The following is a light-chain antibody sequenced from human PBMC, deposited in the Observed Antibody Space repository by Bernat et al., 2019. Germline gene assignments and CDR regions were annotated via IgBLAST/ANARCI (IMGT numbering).Light chain of an antibody. CDR3: QKYYSYPYT. CDR2: AAS. V-gene: IGKV1-8*01. Sequence: AIRMTRSPSSFSASTGDRVTITCRASQGISSYLAWYQQKPGKAPKLLIYAASTLQSGVPSRFSGSGSGTDFTLTISCLQSEDVATYYCQKYYSYPYTFGQGTKLEIK. CDR1: QGISSY. J-gene: IGKJ2*01.